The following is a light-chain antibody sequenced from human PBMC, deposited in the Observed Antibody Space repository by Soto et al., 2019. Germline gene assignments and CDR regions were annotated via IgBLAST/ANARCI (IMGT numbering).Light chain of an antibody. J-gene: IGKJ1*01. CDR3: QQYVTSPWT. CDR1: QTVGGNY. V-gene: IGKV3-20*01. Sequence: EIVLTQSPGTLSLSPGERATLSCRASQTVGGNYLAWYQQKPGQAPRLLIYGASSRATGIPDRFSGSGSGTNFTLTISRLEPEDFAVYYCQQYVTSPWTLGQGTKVEI. CDR2: GAS.